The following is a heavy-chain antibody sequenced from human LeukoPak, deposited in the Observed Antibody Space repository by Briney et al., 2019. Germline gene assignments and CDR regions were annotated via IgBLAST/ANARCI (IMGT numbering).Heavy chain of an antibody. J-gene: IGHJ4*02. V-gene: IGHV1-46*01. CDR1: GYTFTGYY. CDR3: ARDREGRTDIFLIDY. CDR2: INPSGGST. D-gene: IGHD3-9*01. Sequence: ASVKVSCKASGYTFTGYYMHWVRQAPGQGLEWMGIINPSGGSTSYAQKFQGRVTMTRDMSTSTVYMELSSLRSEDTAVYYCARDREGRTDIFLIDYWGQGTLVTVSS.